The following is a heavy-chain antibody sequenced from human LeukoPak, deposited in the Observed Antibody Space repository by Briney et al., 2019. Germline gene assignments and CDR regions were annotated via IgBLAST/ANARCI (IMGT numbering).Heavy chain of an antibody. CDR1: GDSVSSNSAA. J-gene: IGHJ3*02. Sequence: SQTLSLTCAISGDSVSSNSAAWNWIRQSPSRGIEWLGRTYYRSKWYNDYAVSVKSRITINPDTSKNQFSLQLNSVTPEDTAVYYSAREAVAAAEAKDAFDIWGQGTMVTVSS. CDR2: TYYRSKWYN. V-gene: IGHV6-1*01. D-gene: IGHD6-19*01. CDR3: AREAVAAAEAKDAFDI.